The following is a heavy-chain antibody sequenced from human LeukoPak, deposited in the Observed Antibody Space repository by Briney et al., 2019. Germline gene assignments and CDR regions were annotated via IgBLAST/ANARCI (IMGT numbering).Heavy chain of an antibody. CDR1: GGSISSYY. CDR2: IYYSGST. D-gene: IGHD3-10*01. J-gene: IGHJ4*02. Sequence: SETLSLTCTVSGGSISSYYWSWIRQPPGKGLEWIGYIYYSGSTNYNPSLKSRVTISVDTSKNQFSLKLSSVTAADTAVYYCARYLYGSGSRYFDYWGQGTLVTVSS. V-gene: IGHV4-59*01. CDR3: ARYLYGSGSRYFDY.